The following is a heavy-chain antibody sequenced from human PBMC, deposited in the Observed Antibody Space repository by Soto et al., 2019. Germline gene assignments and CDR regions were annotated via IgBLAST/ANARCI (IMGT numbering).Heavy chain of an antibody. CDR2: ISAYNGNT. Sequence: GASVKVSCKASGYTFTRSGISWVRQAPGQGLEWMGWISAYNGNTNYAQKLQGRVTMTTDTSTSTAYMELRSLRSDDTAVYYCARDGPFIAAPAQFDYWGQGTLVTVSS. V-gene: IGHV1-18*01. CDR3: ARDGPFIAAPAQFDY. CDR1: GYTFTRSG. D-gene: IGHD6-13*01. J-gene: IGHJ4*02.